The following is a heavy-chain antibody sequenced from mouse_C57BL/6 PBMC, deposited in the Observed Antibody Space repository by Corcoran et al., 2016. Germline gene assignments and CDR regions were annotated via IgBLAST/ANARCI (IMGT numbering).Heavy chain of an antibody. CDR1: GYTFTTYG. CDR3: ARSSNYWYFDV. CDR2: INTYSGVP. J-gene: IGHJ1*03. D-gene: IGHD2-5*01. Sequence: QIQLVQSGPELKKPGETVKISCKASGYTFTTYGMSWVKQAPGKGLKWMGWINTYSGVPTYADDFKGRFAFSLETSASTAYLQINNLKNEDTATNFCARSSNYWYFDVWGTGTAVTVSS. V-gene: IGHV9-3*01.